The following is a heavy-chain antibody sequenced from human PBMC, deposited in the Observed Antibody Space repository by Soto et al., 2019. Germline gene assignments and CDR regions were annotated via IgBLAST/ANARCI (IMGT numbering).Heavy chain of an antibody. CDR1: GFTFSSYS. CDR2: ISSSSSTI. CDR3: ARHPERIAEIGWFEP. D-gene: IGHD6-13*01. J-gene: IGHJ5*02. Sequence: EVQLVESGGGLVQPGGSLRLSCAASGFTFSSYSMNWVRQAPGKGLEWVSYISSSSSTIYYAASVKGRFTISRDNAKNSLYRQMNSLRAEDTAVYYCARHPERIAEIGWFEPWGQGTLVTVSS. V-gene: IGHV3-48*01.